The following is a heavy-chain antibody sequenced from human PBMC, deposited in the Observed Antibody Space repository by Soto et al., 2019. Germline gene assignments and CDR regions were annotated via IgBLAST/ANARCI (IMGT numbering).Heavy chain of an antibody. CDR3: ARREIQGPIDY. CDR2: IYYSGTT. D-gene: IGHD1-26*01. CDR1: GSSISSSNW. J-gene: IGHJ4*02. Sequence: QVQLQESGPGLVKPSDTLSLTCAVSGSSISSSNWWGWIRQPPGKGLEWIGYIYYSGTTYYNPSLKSRVTMSVDTSKTQFSLKLTSVTAVDTAVYYCARREIQGPIDYWGQGTLVTVSS. V-gene: IGHV4-28*01.